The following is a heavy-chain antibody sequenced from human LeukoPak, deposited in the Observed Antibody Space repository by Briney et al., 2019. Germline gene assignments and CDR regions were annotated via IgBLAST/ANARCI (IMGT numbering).Heavy chain of an antibody. CDR1: GGSISGYY. V-gene: IGHV4-59*01. Sequence: PSETLSLTCTVSGGSISGYYWSWIRQPPGKGLEWIGYIYYNGSINYNPSLKSRVTISVDTSKNQFSLKLSSVTAADTAVYYCARAIAVAGLAWFDPWGQGTLVTVSS. D-gene: IGHD6-19*01. CDR3: ARAIAVAGLAWFDP. J-gene: IGHJ5*02. CDR2: IYYNGSI.